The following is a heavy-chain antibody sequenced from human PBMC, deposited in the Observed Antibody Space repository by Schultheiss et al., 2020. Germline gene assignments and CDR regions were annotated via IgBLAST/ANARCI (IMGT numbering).Heavy chain of an antibody. CDR2: ISSSSSYI. Sequence: GGSLRLSCAASGFTFSSYSMNWVRQAPGKGLEWVSYISSSSSYIYYADSVKGRFTISKDNTKNSLYLQMNSLRAEDTAVYYCARDFMSSPYGMDVWGQGTTVTVSS. D-gene: IGHD3-16*01. V-gene: IGHV3-21*05. J-gene: IGHJ6*02. CDR3: ARDFMSSPYGMDV. CDR1: GFTFSSYS.